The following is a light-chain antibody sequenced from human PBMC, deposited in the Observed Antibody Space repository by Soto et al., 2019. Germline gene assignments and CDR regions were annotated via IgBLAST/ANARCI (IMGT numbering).Light chain of an antibody. V-gene: IGLV2-8*01. CDR2: EVS. J-gene: IGLJ2*01. CDR1: SSDVGGYNY. Sequence: QSALTQPPSASGSPGQSVTISCTGTSSDVGGYNYVSWYQQHPGKAPKLMIYEVSKRPSGVPDRLSGSKSGNTASLTVSGLQVEYEADYYCASYTGSDTLVFGGGTQLTVL. CDR3: ASYTGSDTLV.